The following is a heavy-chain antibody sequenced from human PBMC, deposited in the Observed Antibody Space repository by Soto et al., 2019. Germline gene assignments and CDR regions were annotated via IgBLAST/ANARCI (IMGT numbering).Heavy chain of an antibody. V-gene: IGHV3-30-3*01. CDR1: GFSFSSYA. CDR3: ARDSNSYELSPRYFQH. Sequence: QVELVQSGGGVVQTGRSLRLSCAASGFSFSSYAMHWVRLAPGKGLEWLAVVSSDGRNKYYADSLNGRFTISRDNPKNTLFLQMNRLTDEDTAYYYCARDSNSYELSPRYFQHWGQGALVIVSS. D-gene: IGHD3-22*01. CDR2: VSSDGRNK. J-gene: IGHJ1*01.